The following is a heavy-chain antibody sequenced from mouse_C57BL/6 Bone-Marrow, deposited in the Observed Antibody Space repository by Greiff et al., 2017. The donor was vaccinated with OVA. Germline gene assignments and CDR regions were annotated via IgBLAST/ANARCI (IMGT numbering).Heavy chain of an antibody. CDR3: TSRLLYSYYFDY. J-gene: IGHJ2*01. D-gene: IGHD2-12*01. V-gene: IGHV1-15*01. Sequence: VQLQQSGAELVRPGASVTLSCKASGYTFTDYEMHWVKQTPVHGLEWIGAIDPETGGTAYNQKFKGKAILTADKSSSTAYMELRSLTSEDSAVYYCTSRLLYSYYFDYWGQGTTLTVSS. CDR1: GYTFTDYE. CDR2: IDPETGGT.